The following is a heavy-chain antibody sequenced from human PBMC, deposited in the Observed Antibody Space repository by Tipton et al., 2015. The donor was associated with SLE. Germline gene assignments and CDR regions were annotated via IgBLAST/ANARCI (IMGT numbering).Heavy chain of an antibody. J-gene: IGHJ5*02. CDR1: GGSISSSSYH. Sequence: TLSLTCTVSGGSISSSSYHWGWIRQPPGKGLEWLGSIYYSGRTYYNSSLKSRVTISIDMSKNQFSLTLSSVTAADTAVYYCARRHYYENSGYHSDWFDPLGPRNPGHRPL. D-gene: IGHD3-22*01. CDR3: ARRHYYENSGYHSDWFDP. V-gene: IGHV4-39*07. CDR2: IYYSGRT.